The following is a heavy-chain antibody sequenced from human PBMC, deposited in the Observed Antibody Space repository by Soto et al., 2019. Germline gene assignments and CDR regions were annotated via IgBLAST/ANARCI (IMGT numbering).Heavy chain of an antibody. CDR2: IIPIFGTA. CDR3: ARAKEMATIRGLDY. Sequence: QVQLVQSGAEVKKPGSSVKVSCKASGGTFSSYAISWVQQAPGQGLEWMGGIIPIFGTANYAQKFQGRVTITADESTSTAYMELSSLRSEDTAVYYCARAKEMATIRGLDYWGQGTLVTVSS. J-gene: IGHJ4*02. V-gene: IGHV1-69*12. D-gene: IGHD5-12*01. CDR1: GGTFSSYA.